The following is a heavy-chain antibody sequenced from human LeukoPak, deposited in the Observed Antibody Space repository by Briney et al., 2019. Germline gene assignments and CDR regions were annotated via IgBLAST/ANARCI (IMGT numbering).Heavy chain of an antibody. CDR2: IYHSGST. CDR3: ARVGYCTNGVCYAIDY. Sequence: PSETLSLTCTVSGYSISSGYYWGWIRQPPGKGLEWIGSIYHSGSTYYNPSLKSRVTISVDTSKNQFSLKLSSVTAADTAVYYCARVGYCTNGVCYAIDYWGQGTLVTVSS. D-gene: IGHD2-8*01. CDR1: GYSISSGYY. J-gene: IGHJ4*02. V-gene: IGHV4-38-2*02.